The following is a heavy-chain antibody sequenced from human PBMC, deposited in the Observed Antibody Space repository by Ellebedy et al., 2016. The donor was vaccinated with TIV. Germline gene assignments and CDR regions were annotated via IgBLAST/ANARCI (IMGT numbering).Heavy chain of an antibody. V-gene: IGHV1-69*13. CDR1: GGTFSSYA. D-gene: IGHD2-21*02. Sequence: ASVKVSCKASGGTFSSYAISWVRQAPGQGLEWMGGIIPIFGTANYAQKFQGRVTITADESTSTAYMELSSLRSEDTAVYYCASGVVVTAIIYYYGMDVWGQGTTVTVSS. CDR3: ASGVVVTAIIYYYGMDV. J-gene: IGHJ6*02. CDR2: IIPIFGTA.